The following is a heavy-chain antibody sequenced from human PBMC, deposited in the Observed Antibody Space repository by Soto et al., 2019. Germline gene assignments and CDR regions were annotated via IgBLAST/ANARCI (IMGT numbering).Heavy chain of an antibody. CDR2: IAYDGNDK. Sequence: QAQLVESGGGVVQPGRSLRLSCAASEFTFNTYAMHWVRQAPGKGLEWVAVIAYDGNDKYYADSVKGRFTISRDNSKNALYLQMNTQRPEDTAMYYWAIDVGNYFPYYYGMAVGGQGTTVTVSS. V-gene: IGHV3-30*03. CDR1: EFTFNTYA. CDR3: AIDVGNYFPYYYGMAV. D-gene: IGHD1-26*01. J-gene: IGHJ6*02.